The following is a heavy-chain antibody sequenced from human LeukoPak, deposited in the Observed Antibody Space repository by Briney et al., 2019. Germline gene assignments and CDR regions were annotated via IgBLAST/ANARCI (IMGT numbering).Heavy chain of an antibody. D-gene: IGHD3-10*01. CDR1: GYSISSGYY. CDR3: ARGSEGWFGELSGVKGNWFDP. J-gene: IGHJ5*02. Sequence: SETLSLTCTVSGYSISSGYYWGWIRQPPGKGLKWIGSIYHGGSTYYNPSLKSRVTISVDTSKNQFSLKLSSVTAADTAVYYCARGSEGWFGELSGVKGNWFDPWGQGTLVTVSS. CDR2: IYHGGST. V-gene: IGHV4-38-2*02.